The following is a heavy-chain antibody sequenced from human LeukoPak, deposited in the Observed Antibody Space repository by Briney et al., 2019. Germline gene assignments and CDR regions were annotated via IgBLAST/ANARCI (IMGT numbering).Heavy chain of an antibody. CDR1: GFTFSNYA. CDR2: ISGSGGST. D-gene: IGHD3-22*01. CDR3: AKDPYYYDTSGYNGDY. J-gene: IGHJ4*02. Sequence: GGSLRLSCAASGFTFSNYAMSWVRQAPGKGLEWVSSISGSGGSTYYADSVKGRFTISRDNSKNALFLQMNSLRAEDTAVYYCAKDPYYYDTSGYNGDYWGQGTLVTVSS. V-gene: IGHV3-23*01.